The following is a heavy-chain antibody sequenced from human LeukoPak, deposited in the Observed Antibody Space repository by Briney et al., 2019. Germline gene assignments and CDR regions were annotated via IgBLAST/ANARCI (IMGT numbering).Heavy chain of an antibody. CDR1: GFTFSSYS. J-gene: IGHJ4*02. V-gene: IGHV3-21*01. CDR2: IDSSSTYI. CDR3: ARSGPWLRGGLIDS. D-gene: IGHD3-10*01. Sequence: GGSLRVSCAASGFTFSSYSMNWVRQAPGKGLEWVSSIDSSSTYIYSADSVKGRFTISRGNAENSLYLQMNSLRAEDTAVYYCARSGPWLRGGLIDSWGQGTLVTVSS.